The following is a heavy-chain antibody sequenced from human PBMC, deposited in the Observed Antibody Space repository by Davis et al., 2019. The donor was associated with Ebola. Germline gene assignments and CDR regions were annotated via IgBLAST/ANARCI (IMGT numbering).Heavy chain of an antibody. V-gene: IGHV1-18*01. CDR1: GYTFTSYG. CDR3: ARATWGWQTFDY. CDR2: ISAYNGNT. J-gene: IGHJ4*02. D-gene: IGHD3-16*01. Sequence: ASVKVSCKASGYTFTSYGISWVRQAPGQGLEWMGWISAYNGNTNYAQKLQGRVTMTTDTSTSTAYMELSSLRSEDTAVYYCARATWGWQTFDYWGQGTLVTVSS.